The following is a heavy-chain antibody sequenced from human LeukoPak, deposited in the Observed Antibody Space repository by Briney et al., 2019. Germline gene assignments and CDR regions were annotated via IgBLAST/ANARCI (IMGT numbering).Heavy chain of an antibody. CDR1: GGSISSGGYY. CDR2: IYHSGST. CDR3: ASSLRYCTNGVCSPFDY. D-gene: IGHD2-8*01. V-gene: IGHV4-30-2*01. J-gene: IGHJ4*02. Sequence: PSQTLSLTCTVSGGSISSGGYYWSWIRQPPGKGLEWIGYIYHSGSTNYNPSLKSRVTISVDTSKNQFSLKLSSVTAADTAVYYCASSLRYCTNGVCSPFDYWGQGTLVTVPS.